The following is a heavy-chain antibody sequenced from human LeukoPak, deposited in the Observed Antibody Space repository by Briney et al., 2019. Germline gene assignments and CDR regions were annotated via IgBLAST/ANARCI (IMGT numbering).Heavy chain of an antibody. V-gene: IGHV1-69*13. D-gene: IGHD4-11*01. CDR3: ARASSSTVTPTLPHYYYGMDV. CDR2: IIPIFVTA. CDR1: GGIFSSYA. Sequence: SVKLPCSASGGIFSSYAISWLRRAPGQGLEWMGGIIPIFVTANYAQKFQGRVTITADESTSTAYMELSSLRSEDTAVYYCARASSSTVTPTLPHYYYGMDVWGQGTTVTVSS. J-gene: IGHJ6*02.